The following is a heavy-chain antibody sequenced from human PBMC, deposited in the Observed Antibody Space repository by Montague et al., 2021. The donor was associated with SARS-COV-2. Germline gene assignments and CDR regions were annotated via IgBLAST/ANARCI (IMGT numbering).Heavy chain of an antibody. D-gene: IGHD4-17*01. Sequence: SLRLSCAASGFTFGSYSMNWVRQAPGKGLEWVSYISRSSRTIYYADSVKGRITISRDNAKNSLYLQMNSLRAEDTAVYYCADYGDTEPFQHWGQGTLATVSS. CDR2: ISRSSRTI. CDR1: GFTFGSYS. J-gene: IGHJ1*01. CDR3: ADYGDTEPFQH. V-gene: IGHV3-48*04.